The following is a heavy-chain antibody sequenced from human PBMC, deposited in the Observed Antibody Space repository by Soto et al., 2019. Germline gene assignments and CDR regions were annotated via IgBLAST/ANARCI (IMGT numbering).Heavy chain of an antibody. CDR2: ISAYNGNT. V-gene: IGHV1-18*04. D-gene: IGHD6-19*01. J-gene: IGHJ2*01. CDR1: GYTFNRYY. Sequence: ASVKVSCKASGYTFNRYYMHWVRQAPGPGLEWMGWISAYNGNTNYAQKLQGRVTMTTDTSTSTAYMELRSLRSDDTAVYYCARGGIAVAGTVWYFDLWGRGTLVTVSS. CDR3: ARGGIAVAGTVWYFDL.